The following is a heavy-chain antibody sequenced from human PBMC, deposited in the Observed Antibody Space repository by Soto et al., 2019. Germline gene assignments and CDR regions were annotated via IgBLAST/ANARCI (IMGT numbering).Heavy chain of an antibody. V-gene: IGHV1-69*01. CDR3: AICDSGRGWFDP. D-gene: IGHD5-12*01. CDR1: GGTFSSYA. Sequence: QVQLVQSGAEVKKPGSSVKVSCKASGGTFSSYAISWVRQAPGQGLEWMGGIIPIFGTTNSAQKFQGSVTITADESTSTAYMELSSLRSEDTAVYYCAICDSGRGWFDPWGQGTLVTVSS. J-gene: IGHJ5*02. CDR2: IIPIFGTT.